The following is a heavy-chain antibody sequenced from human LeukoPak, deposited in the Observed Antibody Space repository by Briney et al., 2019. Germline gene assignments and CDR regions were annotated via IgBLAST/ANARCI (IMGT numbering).Heavy chain of an antibody. J-gene: IGHJ5*02. V-gene: IGHV1-2*02. CDR2: INPNSGGT. D-gene: IGHD2-15*01. CDR3: ARKLCSGGSCYSGNWFDP. CDR1: GCTFTGYY. Sequence: ASVKVSCKASGCTFTGYYMHWVRQAPGQGLEWMGWINPNSGGTNYAQKFQGRVTMTRDTSISTAYMELSRLRSDDTAVYYCARKLCSGGSCYSGNWFDPWGQGTLVTVSS.